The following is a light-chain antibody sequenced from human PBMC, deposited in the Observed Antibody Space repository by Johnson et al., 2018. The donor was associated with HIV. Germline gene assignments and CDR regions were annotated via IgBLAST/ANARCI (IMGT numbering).Light chain of an antibody. CDR1: SSNIGKNY. CDR3: GTWDSSLNV. Sequence: SVLTQPPSVSAAPGQKVTISCSGSSSNIGKNYVSWYQLLPGTAPKLLIYDYDKRPSGIPDRFSGSKSGTSATLGITGLQTGDEADYYCGTWDSSLNVFGTGPKVTVL. CDR2: DYD. J-gene: IGLJ1*01. V-gene: IGLV1-51*01.